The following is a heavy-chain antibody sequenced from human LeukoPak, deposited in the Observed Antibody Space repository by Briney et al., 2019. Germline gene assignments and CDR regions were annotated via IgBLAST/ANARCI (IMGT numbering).Heavy chain of an antibody. J-gene: IGHJ4*02. CDR1: GVSFSGYY. CDR2: INHSGST. CDR3: AREVVDYDSSGYYFDY. D-gene: IGHD3-22*01. V-gene: IGHV4-34*01. Sequence: SETLSLTCAVYGVSFSGYYWSWIRQPPGKGLEWIGEINHSGSTNYNPSLKSRVTISVDTSKNQFSLKLSSVTAADTAVYYCAREVVDYDSSGYYFDYWGQGTLVTVSS.